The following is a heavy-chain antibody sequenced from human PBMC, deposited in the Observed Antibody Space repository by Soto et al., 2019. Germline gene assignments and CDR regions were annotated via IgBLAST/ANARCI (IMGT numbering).Heavy chain of an antibody. V-gene: IGHV4-39*07. CDR2: IFHSGST. D-gene: IGHD1-26*01. J-gene: IGHJ4*02. CDR1: GGSISSGGYY. CDR3: ARVYSGSYSDS. Sequence: SETLSLTCTVSGGSISSGGYYWSWIRQPPGKGLEWIGEIFHSGSTNYNPSLKTRVTISVDESKNQFSLKLSSVTAADTAVYYCARVYSGSYSDSWGQGTLVTVSS.